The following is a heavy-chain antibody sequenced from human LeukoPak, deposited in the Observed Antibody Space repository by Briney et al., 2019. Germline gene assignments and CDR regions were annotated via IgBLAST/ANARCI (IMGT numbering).Heavy chain of an antibody. CDR3: ARAADYYDSSGYFFDS. V-gene: IGHV4-61*02. CDR2: IYSSGNT. J-gene: IGHJ4*02. D-gene: IGHD3-22*01. CDR1: GVSVRSGSYY. Sequence: SQTLSLTCSVSGVSVRSGSYYWSWIRQPAGEGLQWIGRIYSSGNTYYNPSLNSRVTISVDSSKNQFSLRLSPVTAADTAVYYCARAADYYDSSGYFFDSWGQGTLVTVSS.